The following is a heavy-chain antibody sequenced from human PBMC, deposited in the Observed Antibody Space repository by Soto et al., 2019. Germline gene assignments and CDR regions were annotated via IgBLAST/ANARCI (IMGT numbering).Heavy chain of an antibody. Sequence: SETLSLTCTVSGGSISSGDYYWSWIRQPPGKGLEWIGYVYYSGSTYYNPSLKSRVTISVDTSKNQFSLKLSSVTAADTAVYYCARGYYYDSSGHFDYWGQGTLVTVSS. CDR1: GGSISSGDYY. J-gene: IGHJ4*02. V-gene: IGHV4-30-4*01. CDR3: ARGYYYDSSGHFDY. CDR2: VYYSGST. D-gene: IGHD3-22*01.